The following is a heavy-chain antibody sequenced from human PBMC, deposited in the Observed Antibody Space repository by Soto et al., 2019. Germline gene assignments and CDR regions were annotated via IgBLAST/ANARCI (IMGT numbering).Heavy chain of an antibody. D-gene: IGHD3-10*01. V-gene: IGHV4-59*01. J-gene: IGHJ4*02. CDR1: GGSISSYY. CDR2: IYYSGST. Sequence: SETLSLTCTVSGGSISSYYWSWIRPPPGKGLEWIGYIYYSGSTNYNPSLKSRVTISVDTSKNQFSLKLSSMTAADTAVYYCARAGYGSVSYFAYWGQGTPVTVSS. CDR3: ARAGYGSVSYFAY.